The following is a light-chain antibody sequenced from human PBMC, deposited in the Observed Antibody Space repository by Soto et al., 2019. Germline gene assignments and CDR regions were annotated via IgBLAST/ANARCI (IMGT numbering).Light chain of an antibody. CDR3: QQYGSSGT. CDR2: GAS. Sequence: EIEMTQSPATLSLSPGERATLYCWASQSVSSNLAWYQQKPGQAPRLLIYGASTRVTGVPARFSGSGSGTELILIISSLQYEDFEVYYCQQYGSSGTFGQGTKVDIK. CDR1: QSVSSN. V-gene: IGKV3-15*01. J-gene: IGKJ1*01.